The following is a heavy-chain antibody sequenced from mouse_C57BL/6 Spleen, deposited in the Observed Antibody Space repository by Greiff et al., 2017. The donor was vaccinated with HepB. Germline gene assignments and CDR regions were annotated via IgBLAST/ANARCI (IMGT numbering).Heavy chain of an antibody. Sequence: EVMLVESGGGLVKPGGSLKLSCAASGFTFSDYGMHWVRQAPEKGLEWVAYISSGSSTIYHADTVKGRFTISRDNAKNTLFLQMTSLRSEDTAMYYCARVYDGYYHAMDYWGQGTSVTVSS. V-gene: IGHV5-17*01. CDR1: GFTFSDYG. D-gene: IGHD2-3*01. CDR2: ISSGSSTI. CDR3: ARVYDGYYHAMDY. J-gene: IGHJ4*01.